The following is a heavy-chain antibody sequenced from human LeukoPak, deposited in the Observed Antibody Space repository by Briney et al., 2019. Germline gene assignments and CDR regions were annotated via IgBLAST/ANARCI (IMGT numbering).Heavy chain of an antibody. Sequence: PGRSLRLSCAASGFTFSSYGMHWVRQAPGKGLEWVGRIKRKTDGGTTEYAAPVQGRFTISRDDSTNTLYLQMNSLKTEDTAVYYCTTDPSVLVVGYWGQGTLVTVSS. V-gene: IGHV3-15*01. CDR1: GFTFSSYG. CDR2: IKRKTDGGTT. CDR3: TTDPSVLVVGY. D-gene: IGHD2-15*01. J-gene: IGHJ4*02.